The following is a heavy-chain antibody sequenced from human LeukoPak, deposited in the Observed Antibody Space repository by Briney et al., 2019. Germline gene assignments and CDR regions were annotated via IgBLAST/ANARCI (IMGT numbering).Heavy chain of an antibody. J-gene: IGHJ4*02. CDR2: IYPGDSDT. CDR1: GYSFANSW. V-gene: IGHV5-51*01. CDR3: ARKEQIWPGGFDY. D-gene: IGHD3-10*01. Sequence: PGESLKISCKGSGYSFANSWIGWVRQMPGEGLELMGIIYPGDSDTRYSPSFQGQVTISADKSINTAYLQWSSLKASDSAIYYCARKEQIWPGGFDYWGQGTLVAVSS.